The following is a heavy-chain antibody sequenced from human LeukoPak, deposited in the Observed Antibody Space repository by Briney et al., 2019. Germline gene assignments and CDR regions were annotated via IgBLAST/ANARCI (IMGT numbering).Heavy chain of an antibody. CDR2: ISAYNGNT. Sequence: ASVKVSCKASGYTFTSYGISWVRQAPGQGLEWMGWISAYNGNTNYAQKLQGRVTMTTDTSTSTAYMELRSLRSDDTAVYYCARDGTVAGYYYYYGMDVWGQGTTVTVSS. J-gene: IGHJ6*02. V-gene: IGHV1-18*01. CDR1: GYTFTSYG. D-gene: IGHD6-19*01. CDR3: ARDGTVAGYYYYYGMDV.